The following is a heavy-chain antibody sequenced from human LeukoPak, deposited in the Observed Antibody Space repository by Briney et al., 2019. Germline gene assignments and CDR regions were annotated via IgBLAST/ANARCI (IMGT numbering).Heavy chain of an antibody. CDR3: ARDFRGGYNWFDP. CDR1: GGSISSGDYY. Sequence: SRTLSLTCTVSGGSISSGDYYWSWIRQPPGKGLEWIGYIYYSGSTYYNPSLKSRVTISVDTSKNQFSLKLSSVTAADTAVYYCARDFRGGYNWFDPWGQGTLVTVSS. J-gene: IGHJ5*02. V-gene: IGHV4-30-4*08. CDR2: IYYSGST. D-gene: IGHD2-15*01.